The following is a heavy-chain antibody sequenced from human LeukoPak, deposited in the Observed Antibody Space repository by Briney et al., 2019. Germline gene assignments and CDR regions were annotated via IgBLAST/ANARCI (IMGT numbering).Heavy chain of an antibody. CDR1: VGSISSYY. CDR3: ARDRYFGYSYGYIGNWFDP. V-gene: IGHV4-4*07. J-gene: IGHJ5*02. Sequence: SETLSLTCTVSVGSISSYYWSWIRQPAGKGLEWIGRIYTSGSTNYNPSLKSRVTMSVDTSKNQFSLKLSSVTAADTAVYYCARDRYFGYSYGYIGNWFDPWGQGTLVTVSS. D-gene: IGHD5-18*01. CDR2: IYTSGST.